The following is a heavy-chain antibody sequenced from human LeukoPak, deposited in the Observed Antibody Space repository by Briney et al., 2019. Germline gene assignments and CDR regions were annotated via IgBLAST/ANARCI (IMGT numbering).Heavy chain of an antibody. CDR3: ARVRYYDFNDAFEI. CDR1: GFTFSSYS. CDR2: ISSSSTYI. V-gene: IGHV3-21*01. D-gene: IGHD3-3*01. Sequence: GGSLRLSCAASGFTFSSYSMNWVRQAPGKGLEWVSSISSSSTYIYYADSLKGRFTISRDNAKNSFYLQMNGLRAEDTAVYYCARVRYYDFNDAFEIWGQGTMVTVSS. J-gene: IGHJ3*02.